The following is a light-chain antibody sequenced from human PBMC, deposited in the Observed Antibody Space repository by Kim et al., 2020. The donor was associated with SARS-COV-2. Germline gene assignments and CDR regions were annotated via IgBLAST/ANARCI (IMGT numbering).Light chain of an antibody. J-gene: IGKJ1*01. CDR3: QQSSNTPPWT. CDR1: QSISSY. V-gene: IGKV1-39*01. Sequence: SVGDRITITSRASQSISSYLNWYQQKPGKAPKLLIYAASSLQSGVPSRISGSRSGTDFTLTISSLQPEDFATYYCQQSSNTPPWTFGQGTKVDIK. CDR2: AAS.